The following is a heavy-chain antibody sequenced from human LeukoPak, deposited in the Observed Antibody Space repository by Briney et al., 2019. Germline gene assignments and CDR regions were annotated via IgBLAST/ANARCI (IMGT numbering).Heavy chain of an antibody. V-gene: IGHV3-21*01. CDR3: ASPSGSYSLYMDV. CDR1: GFTFSSYS. J-gene: IGHJ6*03. D-gene: IGHD1-26*01. Sequence: PGGSLRLSCAASGFTFSSYSMNWVRQAPGKGLEWVLSISSSSSYIYYADSVKGRFTISRDNAKNSLYLQMNSLRAEDTAVYYCASPSGSYSLYMDVWGKGTTVTVSS. CDR2: ISSSSSYI.